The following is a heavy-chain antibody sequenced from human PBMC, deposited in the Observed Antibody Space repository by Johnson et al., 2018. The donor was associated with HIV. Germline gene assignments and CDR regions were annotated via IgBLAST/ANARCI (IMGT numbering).Heavy chain of an antibody. J-gene: IGHJ3*01. CDR3: ARGFVRISMILVADAFDL. CDR2: IDWNGGST. V-gene: IGHV3-20*04. CDR1: GFTFDDYG. Sequence: EVQLVESGGRVVRRGGSLRLSCAASGFTFDDYGMSWVRQVPVKGLEWVSGIDWNGGSTGYADSVKGRFTISRDNTKNSLHLQMNSLRGEDTALYYCARGFVRISMILVADAFDLWGQGTMVTVSS. D-gene: IGHD3-22*01.